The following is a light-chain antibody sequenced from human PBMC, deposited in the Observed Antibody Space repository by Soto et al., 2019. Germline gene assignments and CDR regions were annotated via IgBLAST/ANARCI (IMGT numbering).Light chain of an antibody. V-gene: IGKV3-20*01. CDR1: QSISRSF. J-gene: IGKJ5*01. CDR3: QHYGSSSSIT. Sequence: EIGLTKSPGTLSLSPGERATLSCRASQSISRSFLAWYQQKPGQAPRLLIYGVSSRAADIPDRFSGSGSGTDFTLTISRLEPEDFAVFYCQHYGSSSSITFGQGTRLAIK. CDR2: GVS.